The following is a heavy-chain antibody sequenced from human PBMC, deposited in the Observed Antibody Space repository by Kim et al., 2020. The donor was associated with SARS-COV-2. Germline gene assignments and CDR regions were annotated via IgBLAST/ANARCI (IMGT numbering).Heavy chain of an antibody. J-gene: IGHJ6*02. V-gene: IGHV3-48*01. CDR3: ATHGGVYYYDGMDV. Sequence: YADSVKGVFTIVRNNAKSSLYLRMSSVRAEDTAVYYCATHGGVYYYDGMDVWGQGTTVTVSS. D-gene: IGHD3-16*01.